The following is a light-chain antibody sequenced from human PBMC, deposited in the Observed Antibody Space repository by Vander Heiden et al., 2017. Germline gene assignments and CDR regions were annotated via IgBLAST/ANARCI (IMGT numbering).Light chain of an antibody. J-gene: IGLJ3*02. V-gene: IGLV1-47*02. CDR1: SSNIGSNY. CDR2: SNN. Sequence: LTKPPSASGTPGQRVTISCSGSSSNIGSNYVYWYQQLPGTAPKLLIYSNNQRPSGVPDRFSGSKSGTSASLAISGLRSEDEADYYCAAWDDSLSGPVFGGGTKLTVL. CDR3: AAWDDSLSGPV.